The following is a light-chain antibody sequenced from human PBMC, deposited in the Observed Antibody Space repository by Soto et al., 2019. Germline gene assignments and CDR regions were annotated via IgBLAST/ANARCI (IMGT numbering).Light chain of an antibody. CDR3: QQSYSTPRT. CDR2: GAS. CDR1: ESISTY. J-gene: IGKJ1*01. V-gene: IGKV1-39*01. Sequence: DIQMTQSPSSLSASVGDRVTITCRASESISTYLNWYQQTPGKATKVLIYGASSLQSGVPSRFSGSGSGTDFTLAINGLQPDDFATYSCQQSYSTPRTVGQGTKVEI.